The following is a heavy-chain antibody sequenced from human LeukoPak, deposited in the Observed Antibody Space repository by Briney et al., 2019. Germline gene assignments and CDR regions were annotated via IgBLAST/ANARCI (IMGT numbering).Heavy chain of an antibody. V-gene: IGHV3-30*04. CDR3: ARPLKDY. J-gene: IGHJ4*02. CDR2: ISYDGSNK. CDR1: GFTFSSYA. Sequence: PGRSLRLSCEASGFTFSSYAMHWVRQAPGKGLEWVAVISYDGSNKYYADSVKGRFTISRDNSKNTLYLQMNSLRAEDTAVYYCARPLKDYWGQGTLVTVSS.